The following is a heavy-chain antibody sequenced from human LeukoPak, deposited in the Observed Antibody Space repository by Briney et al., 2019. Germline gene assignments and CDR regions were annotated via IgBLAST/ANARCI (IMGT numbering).Heavy chain of an antibody. CDR3: AKPGGVLVGAMDY. J-gene: IGHJ4*02. V-gene: IGHV3-33*06. Sequence: PGGSLRLSCAASGFTFSSYGMHWVRQAPGKGLEWVAVIWYDGSNKYYADSVKGRFTISRDNSKNTLYLQMNSPRAEDTAVYYCAKPGGVLVGAMDYWGQGTLVTVSS. CDR1: GFTFSSYG. D-gene: IGHD1-26*01. CDR2: IWYDGSNK.